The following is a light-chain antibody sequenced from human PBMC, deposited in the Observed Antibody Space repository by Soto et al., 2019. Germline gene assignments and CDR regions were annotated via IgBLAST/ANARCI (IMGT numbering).Light chain of an antibody. Sequence: GDRVTITCRPSRGIGNALAWYQQKPGTVPKLLIHSASTSQSGAPSRFSGSGSGTDFTLTISSLQPEDVASYYCQKYDNAPTFGPGTKVDIK. V-gene: IGKV1-27*01. CDR2: SAS. CDR1: RGIGNA. CDR3: QKYDNAPT. J-gene: IGKJ1*01.